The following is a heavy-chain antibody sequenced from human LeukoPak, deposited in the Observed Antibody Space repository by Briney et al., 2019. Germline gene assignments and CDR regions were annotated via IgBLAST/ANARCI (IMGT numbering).Heavy chain of an antibody. D-gene: IGHD6-6*01. CDR3: ARGFLYSSSAELDY. Sequence: SETLSLTCTVSGGSTSSGNYYWGWIRQPPGKGLEWIGGISSSGNTYYNPSLKSRITISIDTSKNQFSLKLSSVTAADTAVYYCARGFLYSSSAELDYWGQGTLVTVSS. V-gene: IGHV4-39*07. CDR2: ISSSGNT. J-gene: IGHJ4*02. CDR1: GGSTSSGNYY.